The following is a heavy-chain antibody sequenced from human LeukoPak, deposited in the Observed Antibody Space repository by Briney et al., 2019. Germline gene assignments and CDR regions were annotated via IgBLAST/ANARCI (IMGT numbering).Heavy chain of an antibody. CDR1: GFIFSGYR. D-gene: IGHD3-9*01. CDR3: ARLILTGVPTRGYFDS. CDR2: IALNDDDT. J-gene: IGHJ4*02. Sequence: PGGSVRLTCAVSGFIFSGYRMTWQPQGQGKERKGLSGIALNDDDTDYADSVRGRFTISRDNFQSSLYLQMNSPRAEDTAVYYCARLILTGVPTRGYFDSWGQGTLVTVSS. V-gene: IGHV3-23*01.